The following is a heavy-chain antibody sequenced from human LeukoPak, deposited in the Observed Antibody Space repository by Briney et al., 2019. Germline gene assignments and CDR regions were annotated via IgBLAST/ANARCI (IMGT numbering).Heavy chain of an antibody. CDR3: ARESPHSNPSTFFDY. D-gene: IGHD4-11*01. Sequence: TSETLSLTCTVSGGSISSYYWSWIRQPPGKGLEWIGYIYYSGSTNYNPSLKSRVTISVDTSKNQFSLKLSSVTAADTAVYYCARESPHSNPSTFFDYWGQGTPVTVSS. V-gene: IGHV4-59*12. CDR2: IYYSGST. J-gene: IGHJ4*02. CDR1: GGSISSYY.